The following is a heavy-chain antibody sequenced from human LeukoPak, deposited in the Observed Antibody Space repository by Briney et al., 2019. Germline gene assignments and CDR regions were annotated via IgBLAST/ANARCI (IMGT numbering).Heavy chain of an antibody. Sequence: GGSLRLSCAASGFTFSNFVMNWVRQAPGKGLHWVSTIGSGGVNTFYADSVKGRFTLSRDDSQNTLYLQNKRLRAEDTGFYYCAKGDTVFRGGPDSWGPGTLVTVSS. J-gene: IGHJ5*01. CDR3: AKGDTVFRGGPDS. V-gene: IGHV3-23*01. CDR1: GFTFSNFV. CDR2: IGSGGVNT. D-gene: IGHD3-10*01.